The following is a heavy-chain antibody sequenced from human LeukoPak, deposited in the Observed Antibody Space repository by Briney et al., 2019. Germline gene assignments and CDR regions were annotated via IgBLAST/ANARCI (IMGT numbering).Heavy chain of an antibody. D-gene: IGHD3-3*01. CDR2: ISYSGST. Sequence: SETLSLTCAVYGGSFSGYYWSWIRQPPGKGLEWIGYISYSGSTNYSPSLRSRVAISEDTSRNQFSLRLNSVTAADTAVYYCARHIPVIWSSGYYYGMDVWGQGTTVTVSS. J-gene: IGHJ6*02. CDR1: GGSFSGYY. CDR3: ARHIPVIWSSGYYYGMDV. V-gene: IGHV4-59*08.